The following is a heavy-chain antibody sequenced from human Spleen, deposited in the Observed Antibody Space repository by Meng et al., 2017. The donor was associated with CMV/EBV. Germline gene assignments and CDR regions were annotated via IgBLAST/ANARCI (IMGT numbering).Heavy chain of an antibody. CDR3: TTGDYYDSSGAYWYFDL. CDR1: FSKAW. Sequence: FSKAWMNWVRQAPGKGLEWVGRIKSKTDGGTTDYAAPVKGRFTISRDDSKNTLYLQMNSLKTEDTAVYYCTTGDYYDSSGAYWYFDLWGRGTLVTVSS. J-gene: IGHJ2*01. CDR2: IKSKTDGGTT. V-gene: IGHV3-15*07. D-gene: IGHD3-22*01.